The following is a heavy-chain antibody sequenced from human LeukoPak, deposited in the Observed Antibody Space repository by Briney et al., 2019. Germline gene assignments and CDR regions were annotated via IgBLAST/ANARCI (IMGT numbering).Heavy chain of an antibody. CDR1: GYTLTSYA. Sequence: AASVKVSCKASGYTLTSYAMNWVRQAPGQGLEWMGWINTNTGNPTYAQGFTGRFVFSLDTSVSTAYLQISSLKAEDTAVYYCARGRYGYSYGPDDFDYWGQGTLVTVSS. D-gene: IGHD5-18*01. CDR2: INTNTGNP. CDR3: ARGRYGYSYGPDDFDY. J-gene: IGHJ4*02. V-gene: IGHV7-4-1*02.